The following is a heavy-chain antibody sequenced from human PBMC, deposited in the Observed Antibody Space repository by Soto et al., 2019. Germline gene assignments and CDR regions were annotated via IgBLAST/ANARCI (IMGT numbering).Heavy chain of an antibody. CDR2: IYYSGST. D-gene: IGHD4-17*01. J-gene: IGHJ3*02. Sequence: PSETLSLTCTVSGGSISSSSYYWGWIRQPPGKGLEWIGSIYYSGSTYYNPSLKSRVTISVDTSKNQFSLKLSSVTAADTAVYYCARRDYEGAFDIWGQGTMVTVSS. CDR1: GGSISSSSYY. CDR3: ARRDYEGAFDI. V-gene: IGHV4-39*01.